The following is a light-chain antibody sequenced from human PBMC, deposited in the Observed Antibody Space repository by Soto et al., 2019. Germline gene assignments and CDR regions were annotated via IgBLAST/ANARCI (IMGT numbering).Light chain of an antibody. Sequence: QSVLTHPPSASGTPGQRVTISCSGSSSNIGSNYVYWYQQLPGTAPKHLIFRNNQRPSGVPDRFSGSKSGTSASLAISGLRSEDEADYYCAAWDGNLSGWVFGGGTKLTVL. CDR1: SSNIGSNY. J-gene: IGLJ3*02. CDR3: AAWDGNLSGWV. V-gene: IGLV1-47*01. CDR2: RNN.